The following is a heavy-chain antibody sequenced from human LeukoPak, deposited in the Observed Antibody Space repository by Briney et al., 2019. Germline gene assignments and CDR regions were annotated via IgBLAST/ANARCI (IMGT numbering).Heavy chain of an antibody. D-gene: IGHD3-22*01. J-gene: IGHJ4*02. Sequence: SSETLSLTCSVSGGFMTSYYWSWIRQTPVKGLEWIGYIYYSGSTNYNPSFRSRATISVDKSNNRFSLKLSAVTAADSAIYYCAREGYFDTSGYFEYWGQGILVTVSS. CDR1: GGFMTSYY. V-gene: IGHV4-59*01. CDR2: IYYSGST. CDR3: AREGYFDTSGYFEY.